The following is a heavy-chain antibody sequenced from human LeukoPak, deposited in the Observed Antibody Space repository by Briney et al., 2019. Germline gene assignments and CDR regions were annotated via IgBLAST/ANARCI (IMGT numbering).Heavy chain of an antibody. CDR2: INHSGST. D-gene: IGHD3-3*01. J-gene: IGHJ4*02. V-gene: IGHV4-34*01. CDR1: GGSFSGYY. CDR3: ARDLDFWSGYYTVDY. Sequence: SETLSLTCAVYGGSFSGYYWSWIRQPPGKGLEWIGEINHSGSTNYNPSLKSRVTISVDTSKNQFSLKLSSVTAADTAVYYCARDLDFWSGYYTVDYWGQGTLVTVSS.